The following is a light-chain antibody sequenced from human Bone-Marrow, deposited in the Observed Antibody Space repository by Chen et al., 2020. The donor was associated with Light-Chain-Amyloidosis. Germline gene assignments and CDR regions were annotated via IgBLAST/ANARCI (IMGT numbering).Light chain of an antibody. CDR1: DLPTKY. Sequence: SYELTQPPSVSVSPGQTARITCSGDDLPTKYAYWYQKKPGQAPVLVIHRDTERPSGISERFSGSSSGTTAALTSSGVQAEDEADYHCQSADSSGTYEVIFGGGTKLTVL. CDR2: RDT. CDR3: QSADSSGTYEVI. J-gene: IGLJ2*01. V-gene: IGLV3-25*03.